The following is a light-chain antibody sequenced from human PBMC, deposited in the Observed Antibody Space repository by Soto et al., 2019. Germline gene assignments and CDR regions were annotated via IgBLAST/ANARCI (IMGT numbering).Light chain of an antibody. V-gene: IGLV1-51*01. CDR2: DNN. Sequence: HSVLTQPPSVSAAPGQKVTISCSGSSSNIGNNYVSWYQQLPGTAPKLLIYDNNKRPSGIPDRFSGSKSGTSATLGITGLQTGDEADYYCGAWDDSLSAVFGGGTKVTVL. CDR1: SSNIGNNY. J-gene: IGLJ2*01. CDR3: GAWDDSLSAV.